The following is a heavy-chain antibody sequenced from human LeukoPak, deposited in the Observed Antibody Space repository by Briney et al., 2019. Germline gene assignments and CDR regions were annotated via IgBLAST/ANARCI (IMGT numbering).Heavy chain of an antibody. CDR3: AKKGIATIGSNWFDP. CDR1: GFTFSSSS. CDR2: ISGSGAST. Sequence: GGSLRLSCAASGFTFSSSSMHWVRQAPGKGLEWVSAISGSGASTYYADSVKGRFTISRDNSKNTLYLQVNSLRDEDTAVYYCAKKGIATIGSNWFDPWGQGTLVTVSS. J-gene: IGHJ5*02. V-gene: IGHV3-23*01. D-gene: IGHD6-13*01.